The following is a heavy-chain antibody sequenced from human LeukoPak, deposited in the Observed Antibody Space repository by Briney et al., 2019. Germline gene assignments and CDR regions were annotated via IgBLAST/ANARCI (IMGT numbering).Heavy chain of an antibody. D-gene: IGHD2-21*02. CDR1: GGSFXGYY. V-gene: IGHV4-34*01. CDR3: ARVNVVVTAITFDY. Sequence: SETLTLTCAVYGGSFXGYYWSWIRQPXXXXXXXXGEIYHSGSTNYNPSLKSRITISVDTSKNQFSLKLSSVTAADTAVYYCARVNVVVTAITFDYWGQGTLVTVSS. CDR2: IYHSGST. J-gene: IGHJ4*02.